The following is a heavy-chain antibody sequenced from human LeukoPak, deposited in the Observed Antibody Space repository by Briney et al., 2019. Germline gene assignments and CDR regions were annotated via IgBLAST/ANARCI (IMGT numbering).Heavy chain of an antibody. Sequence: PSETLTLSCTVAGGSISSYNWSWIRQPGGKGLEWIGRNYTSGSTNYNPSLKSRVTMSVDTSKNQFSLKLSSVTAADTAVYYCARDRGCSSTSCYTSKNWFDPWGQGTLVTVSS. CDR1: GGSISSYN. D-gene: IGHD2-2*02. CDR2: NYTSGST. J-gene: IGHJ5*02. V-gene: IGHV4-4*07. CDR3: ARDRGCSSTSCYTSKNWFDP.